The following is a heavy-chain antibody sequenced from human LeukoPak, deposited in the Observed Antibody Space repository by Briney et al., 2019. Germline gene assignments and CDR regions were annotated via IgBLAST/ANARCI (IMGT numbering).Heavy chain of an antibody. J-gene: IGHJ4*02. CDR1: GGSFSGYY. CDR2: INHSGST. CDR3: ARGLPPDY. Sequence: SETLSLTCAVYGGSFSGYYWSWIRQPPGKGQEWIGEINHSGSTNYNPSLKSRVTISVDTSKNQFSLKLSSVTAADTAVYYCARGLPPDYWGQGTLVTVSS. V-gene: IGHV4-34*01.